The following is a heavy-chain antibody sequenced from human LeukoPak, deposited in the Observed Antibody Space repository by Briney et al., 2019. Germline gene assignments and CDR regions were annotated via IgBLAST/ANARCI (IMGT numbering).Heavy chain of an antibody. CDR1: GGSISSGSYY. CDR3: ARTGSSWYPYYFDY. Sequence: SETQSLTCTVSGGSISSGSYYWSWIRQPAGKGLEWIGRIYASGSTNYNPSLKSRVTISVDTSKNQFSLKLSSVTAADTAVYYCARTGSSWYPYYFDYWGQGTLVTVSS. D-gene: IGHD6-13*01. J-gene: IGHJ4*02. CDR2: IYASGST. V-gene: IGHV4-61*02.